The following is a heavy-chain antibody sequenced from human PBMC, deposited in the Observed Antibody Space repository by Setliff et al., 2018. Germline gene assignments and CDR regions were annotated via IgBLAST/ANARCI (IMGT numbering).Heavy chain of an antibody. D-gene: IGHD6-19*01. CDR2: IGAYNGNT. CDR3: ARVTIAVAGYFDF. Sequence: ASVKVSCKASGYTFTSYGISWVRQAPGQGLERMGWIGAYNGNTYNAHKFQGRVTMTSDTSTSTAYMELRSLRSDDTAVYYCARVTIAVAGYFDFWGQGTLVTVSS. V-gene: IGHV1-18*01. CDR1: GYTFTSYG. J-gene: IGHJ4*02.